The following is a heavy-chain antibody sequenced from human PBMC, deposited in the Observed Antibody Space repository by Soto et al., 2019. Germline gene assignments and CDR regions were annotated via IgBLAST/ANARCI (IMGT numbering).Heavy chain of an antibody. CDR2: ISWNSANI. V-gene: IGHV3-9*01. D-gene: IGHD4-4*01. J-gene: IGHJ6*02. CDR1: GFTFDDHA. CDR3: ARDVLGGEHPFYSNMDV. Sequence: EVQLVESGGGLVQPGRSLRLSCAASGFTFDDHAMHWVRQVPGKGLEWVSAISWNSANIGYADSVKGRFTISRDNAKSSLYLQMNSLRPEDTALYYCARDVLGGEHPFYSNMDVWGQGTTVTVSS.